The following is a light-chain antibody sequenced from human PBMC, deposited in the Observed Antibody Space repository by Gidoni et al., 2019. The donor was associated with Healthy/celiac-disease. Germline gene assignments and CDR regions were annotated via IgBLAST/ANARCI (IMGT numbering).Light chain of an antibody. J-gene: IGLJ3*02. CDR3: SSYTSSSTWV. CDR2: EVS. V-gene: IGLV2-14*01. Sequence: SPGQSITISCTGTSSDVGGYNYVSWYQQHPGKAPKLMIYEVSNRPSGVSNRFSCSKSGNTASLTISGLQAEDEADYYCSSYTSSSTWVFGGGTKLTVL. CDR1: SSDVGGYNY.